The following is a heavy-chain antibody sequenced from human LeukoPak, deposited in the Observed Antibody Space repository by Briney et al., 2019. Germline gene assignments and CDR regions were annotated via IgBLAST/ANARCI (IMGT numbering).Heavy chain of an antibody. J-gene: IGHJ6*03. CDR2: ISSSSSYI. Sequence: GGSLRLSCAASGFTFSSYSMNWVRQAPGKGLEWVSSISSSSSYIYYADSVKGRVTISRDNAKNSLYLQMNSLRAEDTAVYYCARGGDVRDYYYYMDVWGKGTTVTVSS. CDR3: ARGGDVRDYYYYMDV. CDR1: GFTFSSYS. V-gene: IGHV3-21*01. D-gene: IGHD7-27*01.